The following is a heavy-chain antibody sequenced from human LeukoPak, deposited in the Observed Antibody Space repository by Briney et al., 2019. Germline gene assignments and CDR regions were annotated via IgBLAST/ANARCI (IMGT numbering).Heavy chain of an antibody. J-gene: IGHJ4*02. CDR1: GFPFSTYS. D-gene: IGHD3-10*01. V-gene: IGHV3-48*02. Sequence: PGRSLRLSCAASGFPFSTYSMNWVRQAPGKGLEWVSFISIGSDYIDYADSVRGRFTISRDNTKNSLYLEMSSLRDDDTAVYYCAPDFNRGGRDHYWGQGTLVTVSS. CDR3: APDFNRGGRDHY. CDR2: ISIGSDYI.